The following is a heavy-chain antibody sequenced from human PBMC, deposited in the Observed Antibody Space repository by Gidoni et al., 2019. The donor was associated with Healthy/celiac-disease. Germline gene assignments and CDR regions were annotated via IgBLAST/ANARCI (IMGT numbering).Heavy chain of an antibody. J-gene: IGHJ6*02. V-gene: IGHV1-46*01. CDR3: AREGGLWFGELTYYYYGMDV. CDR2: INPSGGST. D-gene: IGHD3-10*01. Sequence: QVQLVQSGAEVKQPGASVKVSCKASGYTFTSYYLHWVRQAPGQGLEWMGIINPSGGSTRYAQKFQGRVTMTRDTSTSTVYMELSSLRSEDTAVYYCAREGGLWFGELTYYYYGMDVWGQGTTVTVSS. CDR1: GYTFTSYY.